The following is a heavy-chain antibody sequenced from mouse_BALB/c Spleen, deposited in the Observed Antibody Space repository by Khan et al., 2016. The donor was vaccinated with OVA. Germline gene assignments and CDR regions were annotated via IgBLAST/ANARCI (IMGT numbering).Heavy chain of an antibody. Sequence: QIQLVQSGPELKKPGETVKISCKASGYTFTNYGMNWVKQSPGKALKWMGWINTYTGEPTYADDFKGRFAFSLDTSASTAYLQINNLKDEDTATFCSARSPYFSYTLDHWGQGTSVTVSS. CDR2: INTYTGEP. J-gene: IGHJ4*01. CDR1: GYTFTNYG. V-gene: IGHV9-3-1*01. CDR3: ARSPYFSYTLDH. D-gene: IGHD2-10*01.